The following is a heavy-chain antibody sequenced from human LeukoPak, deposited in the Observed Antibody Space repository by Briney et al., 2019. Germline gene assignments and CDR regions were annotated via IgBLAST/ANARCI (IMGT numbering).Heavy chain of an antibody. CDR1: GYSLTELS. CDR3: ATETYTDGYNQPGQSGFDY. CDR2: FDPEDGET. V-gene: IGHV1-24*01. D-gene: IGHD5-24*01. Sequence: ASVKVSCKVSGYSLTELSTHWVRQAPGRGHEWRGGFDPEDGETIYAQKFQGRVTMTEDTSTDTGYMELSSLRSEDTAVYYCATETYTDGYNQPGQSGFDYWGQGTLVTVSS. J-gene: IGHJ4*02.